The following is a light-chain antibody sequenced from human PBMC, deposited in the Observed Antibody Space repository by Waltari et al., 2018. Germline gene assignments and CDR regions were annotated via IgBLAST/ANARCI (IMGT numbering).Light chain of an antibody. J-gene: IGLJ2*01. CDR2: EVT. V-gene: IGLV2-8*01. CDR3: SSYVGRNNVI. CDR1: RGIDGGSNY. Sequence: YALTQPPPAAGAPGPSVPTSCPGTRGIDGGSNYLSRYQQHPGKAPKLVIFEVTKRPSGVPDRFSGSKSGNTASLTVSGLQADDEAYYYCSSYVGRNNVIFGGGTKLTVL.